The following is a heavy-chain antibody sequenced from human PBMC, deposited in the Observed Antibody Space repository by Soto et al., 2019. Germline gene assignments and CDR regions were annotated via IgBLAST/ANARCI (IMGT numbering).Heavy chain of an antibody. CDR1: GFTFDDYA. V-gene: IGHV3-43*02. CDR3: SKANAYYYDSSGSWGAFDI. CDR2: ISGDGGST. Sequence: GGSLRLSCAASGFTFDDYAMHWVRQAPGKGLEWVSLISGDGGSTYYADSVKGRFTISRDNSKNSLYLQMNSLRTEDTALYYCSKANAYYYDSSGSWGAFDIWGQGTMVTVSS. D-gene: IGHD3-22*01. J-gene: IGHJ3*02.